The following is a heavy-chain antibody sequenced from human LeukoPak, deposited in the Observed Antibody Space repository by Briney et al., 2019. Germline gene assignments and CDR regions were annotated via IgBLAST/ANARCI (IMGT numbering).Heavy chain of an antibody. CDR1: GLTLSSYW. J-gene: IGHJ4*02. V-gene: IGHV3-7*01. CDR3: ARDSSGWYYFHL. CDR2: IKQDRSEK. Sequence: PGGSLRLSRAVSGLTLSSYWTTCDRQAPGQGLEWVYNIKQDRSEKYYVDSVKGRFTISRDNAKNSLYLQMNSLRAEDTAVYYCARDSSGWYYFHLWGQGTLVTVSS. D-gene: IGHD6-19*01.